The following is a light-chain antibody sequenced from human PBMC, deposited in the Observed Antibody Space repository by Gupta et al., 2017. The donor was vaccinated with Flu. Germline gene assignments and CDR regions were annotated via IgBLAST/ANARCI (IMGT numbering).Light chain of an antibody. J-gene: IGKJ4*01. CDR3: QQYYSTLLT. CDR1: QSVLYSSNNKNY. V-gene: IGKV4-1*01. Sequence: DIVMTQSPYSLAVSLGERATINCKSSQSVLYSSNNKNYLAWYQQKPGQPPKLLIYWASTRESGVPDRFSGSGSGTDFTLTISSLQAEDVAVYYCQQYYSTLLTFGGGTKVEIK. CDR2: WAS.